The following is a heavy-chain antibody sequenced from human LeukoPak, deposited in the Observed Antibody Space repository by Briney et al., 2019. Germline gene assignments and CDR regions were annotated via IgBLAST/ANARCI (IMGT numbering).Heavy chain of an antibody. CDR2: IYYSGGT. J-gene: IGHJ4*02. Sequence: SETLSLTCTVSGGSISSYYWSWIRQPPGKGLEWIGYIYYSGGTSYNPSLKSRVTISVDTSKNQFSLKLSSVTAADTAVYYCARDRYASSFDYWGQGTLVTVSS. CDR3: ARDRYASSFDY. CDR1: GGSISSYY. D-gene: IGHD1-1*01. V-gene: IGHV4-59*12.